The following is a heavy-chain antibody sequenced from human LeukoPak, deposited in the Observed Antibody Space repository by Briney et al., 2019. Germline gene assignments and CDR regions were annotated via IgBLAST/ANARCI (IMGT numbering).Heavy chain of an antibody. V-gene: IGHV3-30-3*02. J-gene: IGHJ4*02. CDR3: AKQLGYCSDGSCYFPY. CDR1: GLTFSSYP. CDR2: ISYDGSEK. Sequence: PGRSLRLSCAASGLTFSSYPMHWVRQAPGKGLEWVAVISYDGSEKHYADPVKGRFTISRDNSKNTLYLQMNSLRAEDTAVYYCAKQLGYCSDGSCYFPYWGQGTLVTVSS. D-gene: IGHD2-15*01.